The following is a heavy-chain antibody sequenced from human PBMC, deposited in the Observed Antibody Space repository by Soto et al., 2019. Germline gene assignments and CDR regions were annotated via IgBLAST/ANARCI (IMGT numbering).Heavy chain of an antibody. Sequence: EVQGLESGGGLVQPGGSLRLSCAASGFIFSSYAMNWVRQAPGKGLEWVSGIGSTGVSTYYADSVKGQFTISRDNSKNMLYLHMDSLRAEDTAVYYCAKDPGVVAIHYFDYWGQGTLVTVSS. CDR2: IGSTGVST. CDR3: AKDPGVVAIHYFDY. D-gene: IGHD5-12*01. J-gene: IGHJ4*02. CDR1: GFIFSSYA. V-gene: IGHV3-23*01.